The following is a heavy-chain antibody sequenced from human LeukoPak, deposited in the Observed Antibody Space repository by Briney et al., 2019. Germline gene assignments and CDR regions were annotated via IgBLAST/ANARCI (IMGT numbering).Heavy chain of an antibody. Sequence: PGGSLRLSCAASGFTFSSYEMNWVRQAPGKGLEWVSYISSSGSTIYYADSVKGGFTISRDDAKNSLYLQMNSLRAEDTAVYYCARAPDYGGNSAYWGQGTLVTVSS. CDR3: ARAPDYGGNSAY. D-gene: IGHD4-23*01. CDR1: GFTFSSYE. V-gene: IGHV3-48*03. CDR2: ISSSGSTI. J-gene: IGHJ4*02.